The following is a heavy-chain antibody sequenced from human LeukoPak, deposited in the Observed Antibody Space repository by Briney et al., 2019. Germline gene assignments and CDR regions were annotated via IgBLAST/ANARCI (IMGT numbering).Heavy chain of an antibody. D-gene: IGHD6-19*01. J-gene: IGHJ6*03. CDR3: ARSIVVAGLRYYYYMDV. Sequence: PSETLSLTCTVSGGSISSSSYYWGWIRQPPEKGLEGIGNIFYSGSTYYNPSLESRVTISVDTSKNQLSLKVSSVTAADTAVYFCARSIVVAGLRYYYYMDVWGKGTTVTIS. V-gene: IGHV4-39*01. CDR2: IFYSGST. CDR1: GGSISSSSYY.